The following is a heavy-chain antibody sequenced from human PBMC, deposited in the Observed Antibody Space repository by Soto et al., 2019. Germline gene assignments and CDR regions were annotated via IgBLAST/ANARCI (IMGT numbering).Heavy chain of an antibody. Sequence: GVSLRLSCAASGFTFSSYAMSWVRQAPGKGLEWVSAISGSGGSTYYADSVKGRFTISRDNSKNTLYLQMNSLRAEDTAVYYCAKDRVGATNNWFDPWGQGTLVTVSS. CDR2: ISGSGGST. CDR3: AKDRVGATNNWFDP. J-gene: IGHJ5*02. CDR1: GFTFSSYA. V-gene: IGHV3-23*01. D-gene: IGHD1-26*01.